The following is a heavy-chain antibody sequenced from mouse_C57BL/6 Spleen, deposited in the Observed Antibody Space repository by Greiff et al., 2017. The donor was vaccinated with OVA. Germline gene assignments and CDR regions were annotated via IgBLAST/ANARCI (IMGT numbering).Heavy chain of an antibody. CDR3: ATYYSNYEFAY. V-gene: IGHV1-82*01. J-gene: IGHJ3*01. CDR2: IYPGDGDT. CDR1: GYAFSSSW. D-gene: IGHD2-5*01. Sequence: VKLQESGPELVKPGASVKISCKASGYAFSSSWMNWVKQRPGKGLEWIGRIYPGDGDTNYNGKFKGKATLTADKSSSTAYMQLSSLTSEDSAVYFCATYYSNYEFAYWGQGTLVTVSA.